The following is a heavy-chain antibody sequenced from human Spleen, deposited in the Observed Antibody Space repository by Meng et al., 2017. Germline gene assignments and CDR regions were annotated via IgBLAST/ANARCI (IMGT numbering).Heavy chain of an antibody. V-gene: IGHV3-21*01. CDR2: ISSGSSYI. D-gene: IGHD1-1*01. CDR1: GFTFSDYR. Sequence: GESLKISCAAPGFTFSDYRMHWVRQAPGKGLEWVSSISSGSSYIYYADSVKGRFTISRDNAKNSMYLQMNSLRAEDTAVYYCARLLENFDYWGQGILVTVSS. CDR3: ARLLENFDY. J-gene: IGHJ4*02.